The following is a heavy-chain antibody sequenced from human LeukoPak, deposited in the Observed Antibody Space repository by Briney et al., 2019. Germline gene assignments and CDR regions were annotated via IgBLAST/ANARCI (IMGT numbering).Heavy chain of an antibody. Sequence: SETLSLTCTVSGGSMSSYYWGWIRQPPGKGLEWIGSIYYSGSTYYNPSLKSRVTISVDTSKNQFSLKLSSVTAADTAVYYCASHWSGYFYFDYWGQGTLVTVSS. CDR1: GGSMSSYY. V-gene: IGHV4-39*01. CDR2: IYYSGST. CDR3: ASHWSGYFYFDY. D-gene: IGHD3-3*01. J-gene: IGHJ4*02.